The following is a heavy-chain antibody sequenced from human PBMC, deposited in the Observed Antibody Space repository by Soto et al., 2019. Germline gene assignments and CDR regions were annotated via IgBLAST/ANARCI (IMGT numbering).Heavy chain of an antibody. D-gene: IGHD2-8*02. V-gene: IGHV4-59*01. CDR3: ARAYCTGGRCRTFFDP. CDR2: IYNGGT. J-gene: IGHJ5*02. Sequence: QVQLQESGPGLVKPSGTLSLTCTVSGGSINNYYWGWIRQPRGKQLQWIGYIYNGGTTSNPSRHSRVTISVDTSRNQFSLNLTSVTAGDTALYFCARAYCTGGRCRTFFDPWGPGTLVYVSS. CDR1: GGSINNYY.